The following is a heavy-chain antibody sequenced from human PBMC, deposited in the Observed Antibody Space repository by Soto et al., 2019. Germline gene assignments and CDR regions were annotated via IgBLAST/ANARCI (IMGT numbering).Heavy chain of an antibody. CDR1: GGTFSNYA. J-gene: IGHJ6*02. CDR3: ARSRAAAPPRVGMDV. D-gene: IGHD6-13*01. Sequence: SVKVSCKASGGTFSNYAISWVRQAPGQGLEWMGGIIPFFQTPNYAQKYQGRVTITADESTTTAYMEMRSLRSEDTAVYYCARSRAAAPPRVGMDVWGQGTTVTVSS. V-gene: IGHV1-69*13. CDR2: IIPFFQTP.